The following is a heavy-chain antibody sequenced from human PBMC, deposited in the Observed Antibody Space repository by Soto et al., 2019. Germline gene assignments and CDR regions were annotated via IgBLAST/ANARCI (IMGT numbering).Heavy chain of an antibody. D-gene: IGHD3-10*01. Sequence: ASVKVSCKASGYTFTSYGISWVRQAPGQGLEWMGWISAYNGNTNYAQKLQGRVTMTTDTSTSTAYMELRSLRSDDTAVYYCARDRWFGELLSQFLRTGSDHDYYYGMDVWGQGTTVTVSS. CDR3: ARDRWFGELLSQFLRTGSDHDYYYGMDV. V-gene: IGHV1-18*01. J-gene: IGHJ6*02. CDR2: ISAYNGNT. CDR1: GYTFTSYG.